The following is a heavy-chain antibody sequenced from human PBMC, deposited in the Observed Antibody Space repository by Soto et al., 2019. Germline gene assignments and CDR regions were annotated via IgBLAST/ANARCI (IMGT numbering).Heavy chain of an antibody. D-gene: IGHD2-8*01. CDR1: GDYVSSHY. Sequence: QVQLQESGPGLVKPSETVSLTCTVYGDYVSSHYWSWIRQPAGKGLEWIRYVCHSEKTDSSPSLNSRVTISVDTSKNQISLSLTSVTAADTAIYYCARPKGVAPAVWYFDLWGRGTLVTVSS. V-gene: IGHV4-59*08. J-gene: IGHJ2*01. CDR2: VCHSEKT. CDR3: ARPKGVAPAVWYFDL.